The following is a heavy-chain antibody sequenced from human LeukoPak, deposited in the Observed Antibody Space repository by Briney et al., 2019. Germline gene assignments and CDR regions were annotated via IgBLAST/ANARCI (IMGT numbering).Heavy chain of an antibody. CDR3: ARGPRIVGASQFDY. CDR1: GGSFSGYY. CDR2: INHSGST. J-gene: IGHJ4*02. D-gene: IGHD1-26*01. Sequence: SETLSLTCAVYGGSFSGYYWSWIRQPPGKGLEWIGEINHSGSTNYNPSLKSRVTISVDTSKNQFSLKLSSVTAADTAVYYCARGPRIVGASQFDYWGQGTLVTVSS. V-gene: IGHV4-34*01.